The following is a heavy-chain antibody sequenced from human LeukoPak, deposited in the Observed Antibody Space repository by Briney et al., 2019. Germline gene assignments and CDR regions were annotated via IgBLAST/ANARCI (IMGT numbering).Heavy chain of an antibody. Sequence: SETLSLTCTVSGYSISSGYYWGWIRQPPGKGLEWIGSIYHSGSTYYNPSLKSRVTISVDTSKNQFSLKLSSVTAADTAVYYCAGGYSYGSTYYYMDVWGKGTTVTISS. J-gene: IGHJ6*03. V-gene: IGHV4-38-2*02. CDR3: AGGYSYGSTYYYMDV. D-gene: IGHD5-18*01. CDR1: GYSISSGYY. CDR2: IYHSGST.